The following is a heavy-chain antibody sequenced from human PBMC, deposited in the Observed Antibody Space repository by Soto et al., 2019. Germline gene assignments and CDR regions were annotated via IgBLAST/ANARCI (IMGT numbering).Heavy chain of an antibody. CDR2: IYYSGSP. D-gene: IGHD1-7*01. CDR3: ARLWDWNYKFYFDY. Sequence: SETLSLTCTVSGGSIISSSYYWGWVRQPPGKGLEWIGSIYYSGSPYYNPSLKSRVTISADTSKNQFSLKLSSVTAADTAVFFCARLWDWNYKFYFDYWGQGTPVTVSS. V-gene: IGHV4-39*01. CDR1: GGSIISSSYY. J-gene: IGHJ4*02.